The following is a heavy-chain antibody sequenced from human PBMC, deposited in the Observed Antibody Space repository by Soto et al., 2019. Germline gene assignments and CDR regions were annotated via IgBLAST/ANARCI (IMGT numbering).Heavy chain of an antibody. J-gene: IGHJ6*02. Sequence: SETLSLTCAVYGGSFSGYYWSWIRQPPGKGLEWIGEINHSGSTNYNPSLKSRVTISVDTSKNQFSLKLSSVTAADTAVYYCARGGHSSSWLNYYYYGMDVWGQGTTVTVSS. CDR1: GGSFSGYY. V-gene: IGHV4-34*01. CDR2: INHSGST. D-gene: IGHD6-13*01. CDR3: ARGGHSSSWLNYYYYGMDV.